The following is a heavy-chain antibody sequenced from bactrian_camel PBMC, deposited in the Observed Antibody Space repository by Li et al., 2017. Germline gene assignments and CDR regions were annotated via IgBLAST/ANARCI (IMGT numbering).Heavy chain of an antibody. D-gene: IGHD2*01. CDR3: AAGIFSISVTTPMPCADFRY. J-gene: IGHJ6*01. CDR1: EFTYNTNC. V-gene: IGHV3S25*01. CDR2: IYRRDGTT. Sequence: QLVESGGGSVQAGGSLRLSCAASEFTYNTNCMGWFRQAPGKESEGVATIYRRDGTTSYADSVKGRFTISRDNAKGTVYLQMNSLKPEDTAMYYCAAGIFSISVTTPMPCADFRYRGQGTQVTVS.